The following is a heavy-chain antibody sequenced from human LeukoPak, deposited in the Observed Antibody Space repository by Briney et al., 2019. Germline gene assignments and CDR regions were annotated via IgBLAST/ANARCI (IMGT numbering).Heavy chain of an antibody. D-gene: IGHD3-3*01. CDR1: AGTFITYA. J-gene: IGHJ5*02. V-gene: IGHV1-69*05. CDR3: ARATITIFGVVIFEWFDP. Sequence: GSSVMVSSKPSAGTFITYAISWVRQAPGQGLEWMGGIIPIFGTANYAQKFQGRVTITTDESTSTAYMELSSLRSEDTAVYYCARATITIFGVVIFEWFDPWGQGTLVTVSS. CDR2: IIPIFGTA.